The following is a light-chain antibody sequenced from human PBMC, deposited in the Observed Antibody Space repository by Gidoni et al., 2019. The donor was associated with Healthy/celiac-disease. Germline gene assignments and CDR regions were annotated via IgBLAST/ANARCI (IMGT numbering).Light chain of an antibody. V-gene: IGKV1-39*01. J-gene: IGKJ2*01. Sequence: DIHMNQSPSSLSASVGDRVTITCRSSQSIINYLMWYQQKPGKAPKVLIYAASSLQSGVPSRFSGSGSGTDFILTITSMQPEDFATYYCQQSYSTPTTFGQGTKLEIK. CDR3: QQSYSTPTT. CDR1: QSIINY. CDR2: AAS.